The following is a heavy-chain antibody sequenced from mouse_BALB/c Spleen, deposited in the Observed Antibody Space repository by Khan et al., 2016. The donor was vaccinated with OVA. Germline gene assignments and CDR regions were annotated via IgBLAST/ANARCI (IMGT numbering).Heavy chain of an antibody. Sequence: QIQLVQSGPELKKPGETVKISCKASGYTFTNYGMNWVKQAPGKGLKWMGWINTYTGEPTYADDFKGRFAFSLDTSASTAYLQINNLKNEDTATYFCARTTDYFDYWGQGTTLTVSS. D-gene: IGHD1-1*01. J-gene: IGHJ2*01. CDR3: ARTTDYFDY. V-gene: IGHV9-3-1*01. CDR2: INTYTGEP. CDR1: GYTFTNYG.